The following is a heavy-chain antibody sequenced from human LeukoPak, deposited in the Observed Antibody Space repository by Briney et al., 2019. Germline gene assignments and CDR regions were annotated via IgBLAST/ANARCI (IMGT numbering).Heavy chain of an antibody. J-gene: IGHJ4*02. Sequence: SETLSLTCTVSGGSISSYYWSWIRQPAGKGLEWIGRIYTSGSTNYNPSLKSRVTMSVDTSKNQFSLKLSSVTAADTAVYYCARTRWGARTGNDYFDYWGQGALVTVSS. V-gene: IGHV4-4*07. CDR1: GGSISSYY. CDR2: IYTSGST. D-gene: IGHD3-10*01. CDR3: ARTRWGARTGNDYFDY.